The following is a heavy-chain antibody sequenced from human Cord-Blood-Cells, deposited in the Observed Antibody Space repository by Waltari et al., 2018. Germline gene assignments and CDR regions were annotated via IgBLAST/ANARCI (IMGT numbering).Heavy chain of an antibody. CDR2: INHSGST. CDR3: ARLRPVYSIDY. J-gene: IGHJ4*02. D-gene: IGHD5-18*01. Sequence: QVQLQQWGAGLFKPSETLSLTFAVYGGSFRGYYWTWIRQPPGKGLEWIGEINHSGSTNYNPSLKSRVTISVDTSKNQFSLKLSSVTAADTAVYYCARLRPVYSIDYWGQGTLVTVSS. CDR1: GGSFRGYY. V-gene: IGHV4-34*01.